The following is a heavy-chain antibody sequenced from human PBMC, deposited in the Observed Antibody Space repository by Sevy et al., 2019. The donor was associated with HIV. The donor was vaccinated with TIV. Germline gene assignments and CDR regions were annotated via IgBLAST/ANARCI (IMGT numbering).Heavy chain of an antibody. J-gene: IGHJ5*02. D-gene: IGHD1-26*01. CDR1: GGSISSDAYY. CDR2: IYYTGST. CDR3: ARNKSRREGEYWFDP. V-gene: IGHV4-31*03. Sequence: SETLSLTCTVSGGSISSDAYYWSWIRQHPGTGLECIGYIYYTGSTYHNPSLRSRVTMSVDTSKNQFSLRLSSVTAADTAVYYCARNKSRREGEYWFDPWGQGTLVTVSS.